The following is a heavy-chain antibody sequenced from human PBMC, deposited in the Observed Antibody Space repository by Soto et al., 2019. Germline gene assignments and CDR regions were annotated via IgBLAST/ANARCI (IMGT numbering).Heavy chain of an antibody. CDR1: GGTFSSYA. V-gene: IGHV1-69*13. CDR2: IIPIFGTA. J-gene: IGHJ6*02. D-gene: IGHD1-20*01. Sequence: SVKVSCKASGGTFSSYAISWVRQAPGQGLEWMGGIIPIFGTANYAQKFQGRVTITADESTSTAYMELSSLRSEDTAVYYCARRLGITGTYYYYYGMDVWGQGTTVTVSS. CDR3: ARRLGITGTYYYYYGMDV.